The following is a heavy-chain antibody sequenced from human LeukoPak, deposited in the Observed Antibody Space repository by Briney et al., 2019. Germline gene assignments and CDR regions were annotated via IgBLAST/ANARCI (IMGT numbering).Heavy chain of an antibody. Sequence: GRSLRLSCAASGFTFSSYEMNWVRQAPGKGLEWVSVIYRGGSTKYADSVKGRFTISRDDSKNTVYLQMNSLRVEDTAVYYCAGEEDLRELRGGREFFQYWGQGTLVTASS. CDR2: IYRGGST. D-gene: IGHD3-10*01. CDR1: GFTFSSYE. CDR3: AGEEDLRELRGGREFFQY. J-gene: IGHJ1*01. V-gene: IGHV3-66*01.